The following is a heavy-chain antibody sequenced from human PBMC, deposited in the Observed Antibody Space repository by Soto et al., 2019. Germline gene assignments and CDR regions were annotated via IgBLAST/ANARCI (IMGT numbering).Heavy chain of an antibody. D-gene: IGHD3-22*01. CDR2: FDPEDGET. Sequence: ASLKVSCKGSGYTLTELAMHWVRQAPEKGLEWMGGFDPEDGETIYAQKFQGRVTMTEDTSTDTAYMELSSLRSEDTAVYSCATDAPSHYYDSSGYPGWVDYWGQGTLVTVS. CDR3: ATDAPSHYYDSSGYPGWVDY. V-gene: IGHV1-24*01. J-gene: IGHJ4*02. CDR1: GYTLTELA.